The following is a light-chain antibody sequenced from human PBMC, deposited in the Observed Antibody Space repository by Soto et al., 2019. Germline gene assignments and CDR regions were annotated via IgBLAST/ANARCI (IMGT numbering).Light chain of an antibody. CDR3: CSYTNSAYV. J-gene: IGLJ1*01. Sequence: QSVLTKPRSVSGSPGQSVTISYTGTSRDVGAYNYVSWYQQHPAKAPNLMIYDVSKRPSGVPDRFSGSKSGNTASLTISGLQAEDEGDYYCCSYTNSAYVFGTGTKVTVL. CDR1: SRDVGAYNY. V-gene: IGLV2-11*01. CDR2: DVS.